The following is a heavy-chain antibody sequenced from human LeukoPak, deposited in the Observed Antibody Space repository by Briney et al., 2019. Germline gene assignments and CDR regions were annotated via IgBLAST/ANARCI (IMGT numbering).Heavy chain of an antibody. J-gene: IGHJ4*02. D-gene: IGHD2-15*01. V-gene: IGHV4-39*07. CDR3: ARVGGRCSGGSCYTMGLDY. CDR1: GGSISSSSYY. Sequence: KPSETLSLTCTASGGSISSSSYYWGWIRQPPGKGLEWIGSIYYSGSTYYNPSLKSRVTISVDTSKNQFSLKLSSVTAADTAVYYCARVGGRCSGGSCYTMGLDYWGQGTLVTVSS. CDR2: IYYSGST.